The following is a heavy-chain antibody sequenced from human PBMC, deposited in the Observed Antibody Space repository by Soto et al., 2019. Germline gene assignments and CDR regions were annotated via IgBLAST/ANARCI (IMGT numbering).Heavy chain of an antibody. CDR1: GGTFSSYA. D-gene: IGHD5-12*01. CDR3: ARGDGGYDYYYYYGMDV. Sequence: QVQLVQSGAEVKKPGSSVKVSCKASGGTFSSYAISWVRQAPGQGLEWMGGIIPIFGTANYAQKFQGRVTITADDSTSTAYMELSSLRCEDTAVYYCARGDGGYDYYYYYGMDVWGQGTTVNVSS. CDR2: IIPIFGTA. J-gene: IGHJ6*02. V-gene: IGHV1-69*12.